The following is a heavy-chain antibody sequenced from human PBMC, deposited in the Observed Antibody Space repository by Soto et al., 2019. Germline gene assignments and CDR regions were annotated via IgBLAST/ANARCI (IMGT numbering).Heavy chain of an antibody. V-gene: IGHV4-30-4*01. CDR3: ARVVISYSSSSPFDH. Sequence: SETLCLTCTVSGGSISSGDYYWSWVRQPPGKGLEWIGYIYYSGHAHYNPSLRRRVTISVETSENQFSLKLTSVTAADTAVYYCARVVISYSSSSPFDHWGQSPLVT. D-gene: IGHD6-6*01. J-gene: IGHJ4*02. CDR1: GGSISSGDYY. CDR2: IYYSGHA.